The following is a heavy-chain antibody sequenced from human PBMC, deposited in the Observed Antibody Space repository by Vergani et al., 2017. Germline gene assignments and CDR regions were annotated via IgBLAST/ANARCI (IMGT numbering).Heavy chain of an antibody. J-gene: IGHJ4*02. CDR2: ISGIGGST. V-gene: IGHV3-23*01. Sequence: EVQLLESGGGLVQPGGSLRLSCAAFGFTFITSARSWVRQHPGKGLEWVSAISGIGGSTYYPDPVKGRFTISRDNSKNTLYLQMNSLRAEDTAVYYCAKGYSSSSEEIDYWGQGTLVTVSS. CDR1: GFTFITSA. D-gene: IGHD6-6*01. CDR3: AKGYSSSSEEIDY.